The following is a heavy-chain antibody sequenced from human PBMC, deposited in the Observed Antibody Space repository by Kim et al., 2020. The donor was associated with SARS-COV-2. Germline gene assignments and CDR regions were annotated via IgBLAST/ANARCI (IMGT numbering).Heavy chain of an antibody. J-gene: IGHJ4*02. Sequence: SVKGRFTISRDNSKNTLYLQKNSLRAEDTAVYYCAKVGERLVTLFDDCDNWGQGTLVTVSS. D-gene: IGHD2-21*01. V-gene: IGHV3-23*01. CDR3: AKVGERLVTLFDDCDN.